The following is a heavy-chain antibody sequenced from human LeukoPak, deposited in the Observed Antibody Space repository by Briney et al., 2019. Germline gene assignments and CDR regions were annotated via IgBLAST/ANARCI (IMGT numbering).Heavy chain of an antibody. CDR1: GFTFSSYW. J-gene: IGHJ4*02. CDR3: AKDISRINVIVVAPGRGIDY. V-gene: IGHV3-7*03. CDR2: INHNGNVN. D-gene: IGHD3-22*01. Sequence: GGSLRLSCAASGFTFSSYWMNWARQAPGKGLEWVASINHNGNVNYYVDSVKGRFTISGDNAKNSLYLQMSNLRAEDTAVYFCAKDISRINVIVVAPGRGIDYWGQGTLVTVSS.